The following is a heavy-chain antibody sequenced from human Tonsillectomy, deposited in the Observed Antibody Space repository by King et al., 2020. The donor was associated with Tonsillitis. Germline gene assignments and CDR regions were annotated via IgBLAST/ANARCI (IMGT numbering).Heavy chain of an antibody. J-gene: IGHJ4*02. D-gene: IGHD3-22*01. CDR3: ARGKYYYDSSGYYLFDS. Sequence: QLQESGPGLVKPSETLSLTCTVSGGSISTYYLSWIRQPPGKGLEWVWYIYYSGSTKYSPPLKSRVTISVDTSKNQFSLKLSSVIAADTAVYYCARGKYYYDSSGYYLFDSWGQGTLVTVSS. CDR2: IYYSGST. V-gene: IGHV4-59*01. CDR1: GGSISTYY.